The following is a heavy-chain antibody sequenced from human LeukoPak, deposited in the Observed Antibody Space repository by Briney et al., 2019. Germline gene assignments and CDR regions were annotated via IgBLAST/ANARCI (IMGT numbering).Heavy chain of an antibody. Sequence: HPGGSLRLSCSASGFTFSSYAMRWVRQAPGKGLEYVSAIGSNGGSTYYADSVKGRFTISRDNSKNTLYLQMSSLRAEDTAVYYCVKGSLAAAGAFDYWGQGTLVTVSS. D-gene: IGHD6-13*01. V-gene: IGHV3-64D*06. J-gene: IGHJ4*02. CDR2: IGSNGGST. CDR3: VKGSLAAAGAFDY. CDR1: GFTFSSYA.